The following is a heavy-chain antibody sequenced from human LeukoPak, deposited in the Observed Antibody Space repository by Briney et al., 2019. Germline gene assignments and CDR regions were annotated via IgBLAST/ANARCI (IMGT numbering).Heavy chain of an antibody. V-gene: IGHV3-11*04. CDR3: ASDISNKGFDY. Sequence: GGSLRLSCAASGLTLSNYYMSWTRQAPGKGLEWVSYISNIGSTTHHADSVKGRFTISRDNAKNSLYLQMNSLRAEDTAVYYCASDISNKGFDYWGQGTLVTVSS. D-gene: IGHD3-3*02. CDR2: ISNIGSTT. CDR1: GLTLSNYY. J-gene: IGHJ4*02.